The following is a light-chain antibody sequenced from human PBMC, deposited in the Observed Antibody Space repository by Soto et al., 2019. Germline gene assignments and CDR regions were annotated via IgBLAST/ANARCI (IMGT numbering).Light chain of an antibody. CDR3: AAWDDSMNAYV. Sequence: LTQPPSASGTPGQRVTISCSGSSSNIGSNTVNWYQQLPGTAPKLLIYSNNQRPSGVPDRFSGSKSGTSASLAISGLRSEDEADYYCAAWDDSMNAYVFGTGTKVTV. CDR1: SSNIGSNT. CDR2: SNN. V-gene: IGLV1-44*01. J-gene: IGLJ1*01.